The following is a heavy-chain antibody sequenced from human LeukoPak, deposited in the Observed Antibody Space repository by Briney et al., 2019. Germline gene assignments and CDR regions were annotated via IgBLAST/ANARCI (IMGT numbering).Heavy chain of an antibody. J-gene: IGHJ1*01. CDR1: GYTFTSYG. Sequence: ASVKVSCKASGYTFTSYGISWVRQAPGQGLEWMGGIIPIFGTAKYAQKFQGRVTITADESTSTAYMELSSLRSEDTAVYYCARDSSEFRSLIPHWGQGTLVTVSS. CDR3: ARDSSEFRSLIPH. V-gene: IGHV1-69*13. CDR2: IIPIFGTA. D-gene: IGHD2-21*01.